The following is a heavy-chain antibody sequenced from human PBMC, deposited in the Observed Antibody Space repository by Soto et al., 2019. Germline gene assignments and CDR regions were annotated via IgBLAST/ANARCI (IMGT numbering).Heavy chain of an antibody. D-gene: IGHD6-6*01. CDR1: GGTFSSYA. CDR2: IIPIFGTA. V-gene: IGHV1-69*01. CDR3: ARGWVSSSSSGGDYGMDV. Sequence: QVPLVQSGAEVKKPGSSVKVSCKASGGTFSSYAISWVRQAPGQGLEWMGGIIPIFGTANYAQKFQGRVTISADESTRTAYMELSSLRYDGTGVYYCARGWVSSSSSGGDYGMDVWGQGTTVTFS. J-gene: IGHJ6*02.